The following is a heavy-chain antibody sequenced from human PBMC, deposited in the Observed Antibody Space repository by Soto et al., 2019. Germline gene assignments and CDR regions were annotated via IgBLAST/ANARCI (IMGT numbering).Heavy chain of an antibody. V-gene: IGHV3-23*01. CDR3: AKLSRNITNWFDP. J-gene: IGHJ5*02. Sequence: EVQLLESGGGLVQQGGSLRLSCAVSRFTFSSYSFSWVRQPPGKGLEWIARISVSGGSTHYADSVKGRFTVSRDNSKNTLYLQMNNLRAEDTAVDYCAKLSRNITNWFDPWGQGTLVTVSS. CDR2: ISVSGGST. CDR1: RFTFSSYS.